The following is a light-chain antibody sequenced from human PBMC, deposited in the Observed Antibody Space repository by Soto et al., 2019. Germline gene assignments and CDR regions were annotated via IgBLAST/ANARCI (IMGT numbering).Light chain of an antibody. CDR3: LQYQSYWT. J-gene: IGKJ1*01. V-gene: IGKV1-5*03. CDR2: QAS. Sequence: DIQMTQSPSTLSASVGDRVSITCRASQSISRQLAWYQQKPGKAPNLLIYQASNFETGVPSRFTGSGSGTEFTLTISRLQTGDLATYYCLQYQSYWTFGQGTKVEVK. CDR1: QSISRQ.